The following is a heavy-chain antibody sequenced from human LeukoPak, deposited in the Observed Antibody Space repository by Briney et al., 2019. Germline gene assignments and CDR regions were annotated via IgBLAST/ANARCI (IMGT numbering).Heavy chain of an antibody. D-gene: IGHD2-15*01. CDR3: AKPGDGCSGGSCYYFDY. CDR1: GFTFSSYA. Sequence: GGSLRLSCAASGFTFSSYAMSLARQAPGKGLEWISGISGSGGNTYYADSVKGRFTISRDISKNTLYLQMNSLRGEDTAVYYCAKPGDGCSGGSCYYFDYWGQGTLVTVSS. J-gene: IGHJ4*02. V-gene: IGHV3-23*01. CDR2: ISGSGGNT.